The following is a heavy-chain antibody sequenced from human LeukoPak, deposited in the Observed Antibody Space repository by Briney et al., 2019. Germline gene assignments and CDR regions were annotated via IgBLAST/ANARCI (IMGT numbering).Heavy chain of an antibody. D-gene: IGHD4-17*01. J-gene: IGHJ4*02. V-gene: IGHV1-2*06. CDR1: GYTFTGYY. CDR2: INPNSGGT. CDR3: ASLWGDYPIYDY. Sequence: EASVKVSCKASGYTFTGYYMHWVRQAPGQWLEWMGRINPNSGGTNYAQKFQGRVTMTRDTSISTAYMELSRLRSDDTAVYYCASLWGDYPIYDYWGQGTLVTVSS.